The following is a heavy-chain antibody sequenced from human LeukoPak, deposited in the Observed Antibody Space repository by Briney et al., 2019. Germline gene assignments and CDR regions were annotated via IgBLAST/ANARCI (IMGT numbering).Heavy chain of an antibody. CDR2: ISGSGVST. V-gene: IGHV3-23*01. D-gene: IGHD6-19*01. J-gene: IGHJ4*02. CDR3: ANPDLRYSRGWYGLDY. CDR1: GFTFISYA. Sequence: AGGSLRLSCAASGFTFISYAISWVRQSPGKGLEWVSAISGSGVSTYYADSVKCRFPISRDNSTTTMYLQMTSLRAEDTAVYYCANPDLRYSRGWYGLDYWGQGTLVTVSS.